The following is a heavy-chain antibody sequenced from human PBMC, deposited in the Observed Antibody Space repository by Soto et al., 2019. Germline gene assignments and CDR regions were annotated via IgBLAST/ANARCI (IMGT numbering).Heavy chain of an antibody. CDR3: ARDRCSGYSCYHVDY. J-gene: IGHJ4*02. CDR2: ISTTSSYI. D-gene: IGHD2-15*01. CDR1: GFTFSSYS. Sequence: EVQLVESGGGLVKPGGSLRLSCAASGFTFSSYSMNWVRQAPGKGLEWVSSISTTSSYIYYADSVKGRFTISRDNARNSLYLQMNSLRAEDTAVYYCARDRCSGYSCYHVDYWGQGTLVTVSS. V-gene: IGHV3-21*01.